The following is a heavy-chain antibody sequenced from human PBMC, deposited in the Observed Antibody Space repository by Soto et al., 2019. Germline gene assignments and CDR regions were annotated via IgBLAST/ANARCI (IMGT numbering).Heavy chain of an antibody. J-gene: IGHJ4*02. CDR2: ITNTGITT. V-gene: IGHV3-23*01. Sequence: PEGSLRLSCAASRFGFSTHALSWVRQAPGKGLEWLSSITNTGITTHYADSVKGRFTISRENSRNTLHLQMNNLRVDDTAVYYCAKGFDYGDTKHIDHWGQGTLVTVSS. CDR3: AKGFDYGDTKHIDH. CDR1: RFGFSTHA. D-gene: IGHD4-17*01.